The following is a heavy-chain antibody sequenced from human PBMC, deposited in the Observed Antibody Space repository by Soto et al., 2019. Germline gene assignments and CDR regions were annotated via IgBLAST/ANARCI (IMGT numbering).Heavy chain of an antibody. J-gene: IGHJ6*01. V-gene: IGHV4-59*01. D-gene: IGHD3-22*01. CDR3: ARGGLGLYYYDSSGYPYYYYGMEV. CDR1: GGSISSYY. Sequence: SLTCTVSGGSISSYYWSWIRQPPGKGLEWIGYIYYSGSTNYNPSLKSRVTISVDTSKNQFSLKLSSVTAADTAVYYCARGGLGLYYYDSSGYPYYYYGMEVWGQRTTVTVS. CDR2: IYYSGST.